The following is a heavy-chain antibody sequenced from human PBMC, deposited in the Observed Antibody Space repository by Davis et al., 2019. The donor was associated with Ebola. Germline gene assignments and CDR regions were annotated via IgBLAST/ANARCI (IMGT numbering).Heavy chain of an antibody. CDR3: ARDVARQYYFDY. CDR1: GYTFTSYA. Sequence: AASVKVSCKASGYTFTSYAMHWVRQAPGQRLEWMGWINAGNGNTKYSQKFQGRVTITRDTSASTAYMELSSLRSEDTAVYYCARDVARQYYFDYWGQGTLVTVSS. CDR2: INAGNGNT. D-gene: IGHD2-15*01. V-gene: IGHV1-3*01. J-gene: IGHJ4*02.